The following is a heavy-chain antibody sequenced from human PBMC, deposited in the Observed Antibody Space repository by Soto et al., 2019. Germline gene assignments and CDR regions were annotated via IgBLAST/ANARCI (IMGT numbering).Heavy chain of an antibody. CDR1: GFTFSSYA. CDR2: ISGSGGST. CDR3: AKDVNYYDILTPDY. D-gene: IGHD3-9*01. J-gene: IGHJ4*02. V-gene: IGHV3-23*01. Sequence: VGSLRLSCAASGFTFSSYAMSWVRQAPGKGLEWVSAISGSGGSTYYADSVKGRFTISSDNSKNTLYLQMNSLRAEDTAVYYCAKDVNYYDILTPDYWGQGTLVTVSS.